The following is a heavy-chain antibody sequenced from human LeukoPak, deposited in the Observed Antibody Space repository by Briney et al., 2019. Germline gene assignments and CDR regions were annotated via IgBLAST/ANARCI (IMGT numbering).Heavy chain of an antibody. CDR3: VRQKKSHGNFDY. J-gene: IGHJ4*02. V-gene: IGHV3-13*01. Sequence: GGSLRLSCAASGFTFSDHAMHWVRQAPGKGLEWVSAVGIAADTFYPGSVKGRFAISRENAKNSLYLQMNSLRVEDTAVYYCVRQKKSHGNFDYWGQGTLVTVSS. D-gene: IGHD1-26*01. CDR2: VGIAADT. CDR1: GFTFSDHA.